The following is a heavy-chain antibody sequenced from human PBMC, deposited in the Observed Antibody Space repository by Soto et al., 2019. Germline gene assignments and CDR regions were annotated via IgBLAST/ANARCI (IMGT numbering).Heavy chain of an antibody. D-gene: IGHD5-12*01. Sequence: VQLLASGGGLVQPGGSLRLSCVVSGFTFTNYGVTWVRQAPGKGLQWVSGFSGGSGTTHYRDSVKGRFTISRDDSKSTVYLQMNGLGVDDTAVYYCVKGNGYGDYWGQGTLVTVSS. CDR3: VKGNGYGDY. V-gene: IGHV3-23*01. CDR1: GFTFTNYG. CDR2: FSGGSGTT. J-gene: IGHJ4*02.